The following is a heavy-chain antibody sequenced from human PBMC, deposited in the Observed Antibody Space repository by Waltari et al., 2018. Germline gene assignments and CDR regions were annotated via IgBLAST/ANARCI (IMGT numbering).Heavy chain of an antibody. Sequence: QLQLQESGPGLVKPSETLSLTCTVSGDSMGDDLWSWVRQPPGKGLEWIGQVHRSGRTNYSPAFAGRGTVSVDTTKNQFSLKLTSAAAADTAIYVCARDRGRGLYLDSWGPGTLVTVSP. CDR3: ARDRGRGLYLDS. CDR1: GDSMGDDL. D-gene: IGHD2-15*01. CDR2: VHRSGRT. V-gene: IGHV4-4*02. J-gene: IGHJ5*01.